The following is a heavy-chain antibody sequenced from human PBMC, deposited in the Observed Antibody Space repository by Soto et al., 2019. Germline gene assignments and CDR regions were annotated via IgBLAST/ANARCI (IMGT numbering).Heavy chain of an antibody. CDR2: ISPNIGKA. D-gene: IGHD5-12*01. V-gene: IGHV1-69*04. CDR1: GYTFTSYG. J-gene: IGHJ6*03. CDR3: ARGLYSGYDWYYYYYMDV. Sequence: GASVKVSCKASGYTFTSYGISWVRQAPGQGLEWMGRISPNIGKANYAQKFQGRVTITADKSTSTAYMELSSLRSEDTAVYYCARGLYSGYDWYYYYYMDVWGKGTTVTVSS.